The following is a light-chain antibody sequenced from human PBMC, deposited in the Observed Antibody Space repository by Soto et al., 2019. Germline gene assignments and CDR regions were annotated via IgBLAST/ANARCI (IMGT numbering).Light chain of an antibody. CDR1: QSVSSSY. CDR3: QQYDSSPIT. J-gene: IGKJ5*01. V-gene: IGKV3-20*01. CDR2: GAS. Sequence: EIILTQTPDTLSLSPGERATLSCRASQSVSSSYLAWYQQKPGQAPSLLIYGASRRATGIPDRFSGSGSGTDFTLTISSLEPEDFAVYYCQQYDSSPITFGQGTRLEI.